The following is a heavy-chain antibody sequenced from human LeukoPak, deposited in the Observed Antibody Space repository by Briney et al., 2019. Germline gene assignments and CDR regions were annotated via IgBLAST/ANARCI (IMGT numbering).Heavy chain of an antibody. J-gene: IGHJ6*02. CDR2: INGGGDST. CDR1: GFVFNNYP. CDR3: ARDEYGSGSYPDYYYGMDV. V-gene: IGHV3-23*01. Sequence: GGSLRLSCAASGFVFNNYPMSWVRQAPGKGLEWVSVINGGGDSTYYADSVKGRFTISRDNSKNTLFLQMNSLRAEDTAVYYCARDEYGSGSYPDYYYGMDVWGQGTTVTVSS. D-gene: IGHD3-10*01.